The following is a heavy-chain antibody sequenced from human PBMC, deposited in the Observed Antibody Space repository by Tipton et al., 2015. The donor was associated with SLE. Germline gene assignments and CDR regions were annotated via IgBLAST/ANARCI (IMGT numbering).Heavy chain of an antibody. CDR3: ARQRGYYDGTPFPPWNFDL. V-gene: IGHV4-34*01. J-gene: IGHJ2*01. CDR1: GRSFIGSY. CDR2: IDHSGGT. Sequence: TLSLTCAVYGRSFIGSYWTWIRQPPGKGLEWIGDIDHSGGTYYNPSLRSRLTISVDTSENHFSLNLNSVTAADTAVYFCARQRGYYDGTPFPPWNFDLWGRGTQVTVSS. D-gene: IGHD3-16*01.